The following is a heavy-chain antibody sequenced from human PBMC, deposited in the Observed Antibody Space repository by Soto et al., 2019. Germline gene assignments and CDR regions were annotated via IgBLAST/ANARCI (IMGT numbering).Heavy chain of an antibody. D-gene: IGHD3-16*02. CDR3: ARDLGVWGSYRYRGRNFDY. J-gene: IGHJ4*02. CDR1: GYTFTSYG. CDR2: ISAYNSNT. V-gene: IGHV1-18*04. Sequence: ASVKVSCKASGYTFTSYGISWVRQAPGQGLEWMGWISAYNSNTNYAQKLQGRVTMTTDTSTSTAYMELRSLRSDDTAVYYCARDLGVWGSYRYRGRNFDYWGQGTLVTVSS.